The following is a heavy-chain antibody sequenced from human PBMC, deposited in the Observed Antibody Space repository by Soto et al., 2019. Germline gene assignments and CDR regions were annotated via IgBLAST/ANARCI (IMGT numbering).Heavy chain of an antibody. J-gene: IGHJ4*02. Sequence: EVQLVETGGGLIQPGGSLRLSCAASGFTVSGNYMSWVRQAPGKGLEWVSVIYNGGGTYYADSVKGRFTISRDNTKNTLYLQMNTLSAEDTAVYYCASTRGSSYDYWGQGTLVTVSS. CDR3: ASTRGSSYDY. CDR2: IYNGGGT. D-gene: IGHD6-6*01. V-gene: IGHV3-53*02. CDR1: GFTVSGNY.